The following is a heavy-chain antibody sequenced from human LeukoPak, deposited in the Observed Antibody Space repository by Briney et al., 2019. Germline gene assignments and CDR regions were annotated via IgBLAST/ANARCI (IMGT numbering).Heavy chain of an antibody. V-gene: IGHV3-74*03. CDR3: SRSQSDY. CDR1: GFPFSSYW. Sequence: GGSLRLSCEPSGFPFSSYWMLWVGQAPGKGLVWVSRISGDGTIKTYADFVRGRFTISRDNTKNILYLQMNSLRVEDTAIYFCSRSQSDYWGQGVLVTVSS. J-gene: IGHJ4*02. CDR2: ISGDGTIK.